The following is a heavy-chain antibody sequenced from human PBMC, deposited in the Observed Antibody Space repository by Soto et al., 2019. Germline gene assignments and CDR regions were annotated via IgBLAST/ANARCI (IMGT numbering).Heavy chain of an antibody. Sequence: GGSLRLSCSASGFTFSSYAMHWVRQAPGKGLEYVSAISSNGGSTYYADSVKGRFTISRDNSKNTLYLQMSSLRAEDTAVYYCVKDPGYVWGSYRFDYWGQGTLVTVSA. D-gene: IGHD3-16*02. J-gene: IGHJ4*02. V-gene: IGHV3-64D*08. CDR1: GFTFSSYA. CDR3: VKDPGYVWGSYRFDY. CDR2: ISSNGGST.